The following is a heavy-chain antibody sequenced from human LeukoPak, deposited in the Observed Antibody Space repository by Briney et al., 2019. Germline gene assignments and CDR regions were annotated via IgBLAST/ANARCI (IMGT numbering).Heavy chain of an antibody. CDR1: GYTLPSYY. D-gene: IGHD1-26*01. V-gene: IGHV1-46*01. Sequence: ASVKVTCQASGYTLPSYYMHWVRQPPARGLEWMGIIKPSGGVTSYAQKFQGRVTMIRDTSTSTVYMELSSLRSEDTAVYYCARENHGIVGATTFDYWGQGTLVTVSS. CDR3: ARENHGIVGATTFDY. J-gene: IGHJ4*02. CDR2: IKPSGGVT.